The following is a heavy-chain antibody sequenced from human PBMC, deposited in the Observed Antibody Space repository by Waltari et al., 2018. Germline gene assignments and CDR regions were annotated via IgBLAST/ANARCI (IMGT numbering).Heavy chain of an antibody. CDR1: GFTFSSFS. D-gene: IGHD2-15*01. CDR2: ISGSSTTI. CDR3: ARDSCSGGSCYSLDY. Sequence: EVQLVESGGGLVQPGGSLRLYCVASGFTFSSFSMNWVRQAPGKGLEWVSYISGSSTTIYFADSMKGRFTISRDNAKNSLYLQMNSLRAEDTAVYYCARDSCSGGSCYSLDYWGQGTLVTVSS. V-gene: IGHV3-48*01. J-gene: IGHJ4*02.